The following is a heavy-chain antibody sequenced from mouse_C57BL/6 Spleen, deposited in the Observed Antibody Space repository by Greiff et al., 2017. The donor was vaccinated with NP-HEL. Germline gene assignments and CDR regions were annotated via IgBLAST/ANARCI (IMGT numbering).Heavy chain of an antibody. CDR1: GYTFTSYW. CDR2: IDPNSGGT. CDR3: ARREELGRGYFDY. V-gene: IGHV1-72*01. J-gene: IGHJ2*01. Sequence: VQLQQPGAELVKPGASVKLSCKASGYTFTSYWMHWVKQRPGRGLEWIGRIDPNSGGTKYNEKFKSKATLTVDKPSSTAYMQLSSLTSEDSAVYYCARREELGRGYFDYWGQGTTLTVSS. D-gene: IGHD4-1*01.